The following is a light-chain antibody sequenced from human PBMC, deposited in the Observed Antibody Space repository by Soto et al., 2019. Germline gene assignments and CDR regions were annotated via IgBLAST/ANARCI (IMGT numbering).Light chain of an antibody. CDR2: AAS. CDR3: QQSFSIPWT. J-gene: IGKJ1*01. Sequence: DVQMTQSPSSLSASIGDRVTITCRASQTISRYLNWYQQKPGRAPYLLSYAASSLHSGVPSRFSVSGSGTDFTLTITRLQPEDFATYYCQQSFSIPWTFGQRTMVDIK. V-gene: IGKV1-39*01. CDR1: QTISRY.